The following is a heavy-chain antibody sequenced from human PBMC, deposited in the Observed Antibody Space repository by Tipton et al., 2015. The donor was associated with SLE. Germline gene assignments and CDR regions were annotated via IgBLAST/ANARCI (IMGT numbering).Heavy chain of an antibody. J-gene: IGHJ4*02. V-gene: IGHV4-34*01. CDR3: AKVGITDDY. CDR1: GASLSSFF. Sequence: LSLTCTVSGASLSSFFWAWIRQPPGKGLEWIGEINHSGNTHYNPSLKSRLTISADTSKNQFSLKLRSVTAADTAFYYCAKVGITDDYWGQGTLVTVSS. D-gene: IGHD3-16*01. CDR2: INHSGNT.